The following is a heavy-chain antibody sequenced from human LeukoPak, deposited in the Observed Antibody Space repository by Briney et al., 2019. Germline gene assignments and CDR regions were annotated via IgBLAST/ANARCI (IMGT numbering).Heavy chain of an antibody. CDR3: ARLRVNWNGGWYFDY. V-gene: IGHV5-51*01. CDR1: GYSFASHW. Sequence: GESLKISCKGSGYSFASHWIGWVRQMPGKGLEWMGIIYPGDSDTRYSPSFQGQVTISADKSISTAYLQWSSLKASDTAMYYCARLRVNWNGGWYFDYWGQGTLVTVSS. CDR2: IYPGDSDT. D-gene: IGHD1-1*01. J-gene: IGHJ4*02.